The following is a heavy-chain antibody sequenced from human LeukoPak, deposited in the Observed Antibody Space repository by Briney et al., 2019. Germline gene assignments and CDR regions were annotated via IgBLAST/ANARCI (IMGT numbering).Heavy chain of an antibody. Sequence: GSSVKVSCKASGYTLTAYYIHWLGPAPAQGLAWMGWIKSNTGDTKYVEKCEGIFTMTRNTSINTIYMKLSSLRSADTAVYYCAADKQQLSYYFDYWGQGTLVTVSA. CDR3: AADKQQLSYYFDY. V-gene: IGHV1-2*02. J-gene: IGHJ4*02. CDR1: GYTLTAYY. CDR2: IKSNTGDT. D-gene: IGHD6-13*01.